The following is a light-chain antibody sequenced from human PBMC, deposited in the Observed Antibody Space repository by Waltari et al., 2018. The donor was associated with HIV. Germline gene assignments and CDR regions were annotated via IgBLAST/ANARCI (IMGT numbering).Light chain of an antibody. CDR2: KVT. CDR3: SSYTTTTTIL. Sequence: QSALTQPASVSGSPGQSITISCTGTNSDIGGYNYFSWYQQHPGKAPKLLIYKVTHRPSGISYRFSGSKSGNTASMTISGLQAEDEADYYCSSYTTTTTILFGGGTKVTVL. CDR1: NSDIGGYNY. J-gene: IGLJ3*02. V-gene: IGLV2-14*01.